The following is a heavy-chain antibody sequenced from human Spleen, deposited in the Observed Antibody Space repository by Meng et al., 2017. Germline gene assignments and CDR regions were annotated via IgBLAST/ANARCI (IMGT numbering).Heavy chain of an antibody. CDR2: IHAGNGNT. D-gene: IGHD6-19*01. J-gene: IGHJ4*02. CDR1: GYSFTNYA. CDR3: ARLALAGTRPFDY. Sequence: QVQFGQSGIEGKKPGASVKVSCKASGYSFTNYAMHWVRQAPGQGLEWMGWIHAGNGNTKYSQKFQGRVTITRDTSASTAYMELSSLRSEDTAVYYCARLALAGTRPFDYWGQGTLVTVSS. V-gene: IGHV1-3*01.